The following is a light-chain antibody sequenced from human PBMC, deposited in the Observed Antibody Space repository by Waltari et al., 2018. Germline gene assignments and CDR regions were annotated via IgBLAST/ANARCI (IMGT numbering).Light chain of an antibody. J-gene: IGLJ2*01. CDR1: NYNIGSGP. CDR3: ATWDGRVNGVL. V-gene: IGLV1-44*01. Sequence: QSVLTQAPSVSGTPGQRVTISCSGTNYNIGSGPVNCSHQVPGMSPKLLFYSNDQRPSGVPDRFSGSKSGTSASLAISGLQSEDEADYYCATWDGRVNGVLFGGGTKVTVL. CDR2: SND.